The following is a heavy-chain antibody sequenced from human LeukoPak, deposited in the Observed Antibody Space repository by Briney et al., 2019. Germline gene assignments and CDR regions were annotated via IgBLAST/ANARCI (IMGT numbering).Heavy chain of an antibody. CDR3: ARDSDASCR. CDR1: GGSISFYY. CDR2: IYYSGST. D-gene: IGHD3-16*01. Sequence: PSETLSLTCTVSGGSISFYYWSWIRQPPGKGLEWIGYIYYSGSTKYNPSLKSRVTISVDTSKNQLSLKLSPVTAADTAVYYCARDSDASCRWGQGTLVTVSS. V-gene: IGHV4-59*01. J-gene: IGHJ4*02.